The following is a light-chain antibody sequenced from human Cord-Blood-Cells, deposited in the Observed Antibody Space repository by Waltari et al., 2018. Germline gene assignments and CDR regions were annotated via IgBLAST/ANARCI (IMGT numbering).Light chain of an antibody. Sequence: EIVMTQSPDTLSMYPGDRATLSCRASQSVSSNLAWYQQKPGQAPRLLIYGASTRATGIPARFSGSGSGTEFTLTISSLQSEDFAVYYCQQYNNWPMYTFGQGTKLEIK. J-gene: IGKJ2*01. CDR3: QQYNNWPMYT. CDR1: QSVSSN. V-gene: IGKV3-15*01. CDR2: GAS.